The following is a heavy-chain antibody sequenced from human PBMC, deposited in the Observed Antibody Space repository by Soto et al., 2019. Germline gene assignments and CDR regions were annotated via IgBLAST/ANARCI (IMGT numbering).Heavy chain of an antibody. Sequence: PGGSLRLSCAASGFTFSSYSMNWVRQAPGKGLEWVSSISSSSSYIYYADSVKGRFTISGDNAKNSLYLQMNSLRAEDTAVYYCARFAVGSSYYFDYWGQGTLVTSPQ. J-gene: IGHJ4*02. CDR1: GFTFSSYS. D-gene: IGHD6-6*01. CDR3: ARFAVGSSYYFDY. CDR2: ISSSSSYI. V-gene: IGHV3-21*01.